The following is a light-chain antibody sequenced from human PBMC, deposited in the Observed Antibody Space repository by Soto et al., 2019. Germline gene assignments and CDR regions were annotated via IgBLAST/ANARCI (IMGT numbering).Light chain of an antibody. CDR2: KAS. CDR3: QHYNSYSEA. J-gene: IGKJ1*01. Sequence: GNRVTITCRASQTISSWLAWYQQKPGKAPKLLIYKASTLKSGVPSRFSGSGSGTEFTLTISSLQPDDFATYYCQHYNSYSEAFGQGTKVDIK. CDR1: QTISSW. V-gene: IGKV1-5*03.